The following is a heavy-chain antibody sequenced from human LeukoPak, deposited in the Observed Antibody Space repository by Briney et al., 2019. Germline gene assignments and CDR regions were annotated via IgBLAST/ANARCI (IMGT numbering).Heavy chain of an antibody. V-gene: IGHV1-18*04. D-gene: IGHD2-2*01. J-gene: IGHJ3*02. CDR2: ISPYDDYT. Sequence: GASVKVSCKASGDTFTNYGISWVRQAPGQGLEWMGWISPYDDYTNYAQKLQGRVTMTTETSTSTGYMELRSLRSDATAVYYCARWYCSSTSCYAGAFDMWGQGTMVTVSS. CDR1: GDTFTNYG. CDR3: ARWYCSSTSCYAGAFDM.